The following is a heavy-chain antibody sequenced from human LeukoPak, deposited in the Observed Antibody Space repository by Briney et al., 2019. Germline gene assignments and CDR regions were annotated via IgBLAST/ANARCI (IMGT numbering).Heavy chain of an antibody. Sequence: GGSLRLSFAASGFTFSSYAMSWVRQAPGKGLEWVSAISGSGGSTYYADSVKGRFTISRDNSKNTLYLQMNSLRAEDTAVYYCAKGGYGDYDYYGMDVWGQGTTVTVS. CDR2: ISGSGGST. V-gene: IGHV3-23*01. CDR1: GFTFSSYA. J-gene: IGHJ6*02. CDR3: AKGGYGDYDYYGMDV. D-gene: IGHD4-17*01.